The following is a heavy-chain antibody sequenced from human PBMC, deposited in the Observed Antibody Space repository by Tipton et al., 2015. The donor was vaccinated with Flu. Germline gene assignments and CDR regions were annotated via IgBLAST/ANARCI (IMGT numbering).Heavy chain of an antibody. CDR1: GGSISSSNW. J-gene: IGHJ4*02. D-gene: IGHD2-15*01. V-gene: IGHV4-4*02. CDR3: AKEVVVPATRFDT. CDR2: IYHSGST. Sequence: TLSLTCAVSGGSISSSNWWSWVRQPPGKGLEWTGEIYHSGSTNYNPSLKSRVTITVDKSKNQFSLNLSSVTAADTAVYYCAKEVVVPATRFDTWGQGTQVTV.